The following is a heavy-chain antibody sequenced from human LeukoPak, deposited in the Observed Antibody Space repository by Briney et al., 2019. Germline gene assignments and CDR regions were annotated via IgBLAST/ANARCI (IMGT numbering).Heavy chain of an antibody. D-gene: IGHD6-19*01. V-gene: IGHV4-34*01. Sequence: SETLSLTCAVYGGSFGGYFWNWIRQPPGKGLEWIGEINHSGSTNYNPSLKSRVTISVDTSKNQFSLKLRSVTAADTAVYYCAKLRPLYSSGWPDIDYWGRGTLVTVSS. J-gene: IGHJ4*02. CDR1: GGSFGGYF. CDR3: AKLRPLYSSGWPDIDY. CDR2: INHSGST.